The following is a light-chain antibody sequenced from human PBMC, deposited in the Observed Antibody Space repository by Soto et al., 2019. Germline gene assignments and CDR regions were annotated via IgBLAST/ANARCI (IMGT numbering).Light chain of an antibody. V-gene: IGKV1-5*03. CDR2: KAS. CDR3: QQYNSYSPT. Sequence: DIPMTQSPSTLSASVGDRVTITCRASQSISTWLDWYQQEPGKAPKLLIHKASSLQSGVPSRFSGSGSGTDFTLTISGLHPDDFATYYCQQYNSYSPTFGQGTSVEIK. J-gene: IGKJ1*01. CDR1: QSISTW.